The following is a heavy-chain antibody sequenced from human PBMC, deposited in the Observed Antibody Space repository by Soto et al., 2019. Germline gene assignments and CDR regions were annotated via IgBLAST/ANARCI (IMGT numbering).Heavy chain of an antibody. V-gene: IGHV3-30-3*01. CDR1: GFTFSSSA. Sequence: QVQLVEPGGGVVQPGRSLRLSCAASGFTFSSSAMHWVRQAPGKGLEWVAVISSDGSNKYDADSVKGRFTISRDNSKNTLYLQMNSLRAEDTAVYYCARMASFYCSGGSCYPTYGMDVWGQGTTVTVSS. CDR3: ARMASFYCSGGSCYPTYGMDV. D-gene: IGHD2-15*01. CDR2: ISSDGSNK. J-gene: IGHJ6*02.